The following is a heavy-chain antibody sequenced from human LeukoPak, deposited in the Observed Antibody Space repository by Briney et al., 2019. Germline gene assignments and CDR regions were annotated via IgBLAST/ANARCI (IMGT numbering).Heavy chain of an antibody. J-gene: IGHJ4*02. V-gene: IGHV3-30*02. Sequence: GGSLRLSCAASGFTFSDNYMSWIRQAPGKGLEWVAFIRYDGSNKYYADSVKGRFTISRDNSKNTLYLQMNSLRAEDTAVYYCAKDTSSSFTFDYWGQGTLVTVSS. CDR1: GFTFSDNY. CDR3: AKDTSSSFTFDY. D-gene: IGHD6-13*01. CDR2: IRYDGSNK.